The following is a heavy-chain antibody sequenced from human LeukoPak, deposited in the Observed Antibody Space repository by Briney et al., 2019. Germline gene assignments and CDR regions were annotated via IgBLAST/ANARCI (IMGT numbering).Heavy chain of an antibody. V-gene: IGHV4-59*08. D-gene: IGHD4-17*01. CDR2: IYYSGST. CDR1: GGSISSYY. J-gene: IGHJ4*02. Sequence: KASETLSLTCTVSGGSISSYYWSWIRQPPGKGLEWIGYIYYSGSTNYNPSLKSRVTISVDTSKNQFSLKLSSVTAADTAVYYCARLMTTVTIPTLAFDYWGQGTLVTVSS. CDR3: ARLMTTVTIPTLAFDY.